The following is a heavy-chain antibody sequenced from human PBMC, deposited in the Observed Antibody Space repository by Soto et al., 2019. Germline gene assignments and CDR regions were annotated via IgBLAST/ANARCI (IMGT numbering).Heavy chain of an antibody. CDR1: GGSFSGYY. Sequence: SEILSLTCAGYGGSFSGYYWSWIRQPPGKGLEWIGEINHSGSTNYNPSLKSRVTISVDTSKNQFSLKLSSVTAADTAVYYCARVIGETGYYGMDVWGQGTTVTVSS. CDR3: ARVIGETGYYGMDV. V-gene: IGHV4-34*01. D-gene: IGHD1-26*01. J-gene: IGHJ6*02. CDR2: INHSGST.